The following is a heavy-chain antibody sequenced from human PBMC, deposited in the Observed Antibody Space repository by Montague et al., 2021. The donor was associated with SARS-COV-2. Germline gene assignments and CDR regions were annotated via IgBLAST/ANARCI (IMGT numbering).Heavy chain of an antibody. CDR2: IYWNDDK. D-gene: IGHD6-19*01. CDR3: AHKNSGWPIEFAN. V-gene: IGHV2-5*01. Sequence: PALVKPTQTLTLTCTFSGFTLDSRGVGVGWIRQPPGKALECLALIYWNDDKRYSPSLKTRLTVTKDTSKNQVVLTMTNMDPVDTATYCCAHKNSGWPIEFANWGQGALVTVSS. CDR1: GFTLDSRGVG. J-gene: IGHJ4*02.